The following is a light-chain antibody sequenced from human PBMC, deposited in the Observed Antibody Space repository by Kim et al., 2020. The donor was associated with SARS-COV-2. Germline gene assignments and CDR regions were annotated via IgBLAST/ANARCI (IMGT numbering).Light chain of an antibody. CDR3: HHGYSI. J-gene: IGKJ2*01. V-gene: IGKV1-39*01. Sequence: PSPSSLSASVGDRVTITCRASQSINTYLNWYQQKPGKAPKLLIYGASKGPSGVPSRFSGSGSGTDFTLTITTLQPEDLGTYYCHHGYSIFGQETKLEL. CDR2: GAS. CDR1: QSINTY.